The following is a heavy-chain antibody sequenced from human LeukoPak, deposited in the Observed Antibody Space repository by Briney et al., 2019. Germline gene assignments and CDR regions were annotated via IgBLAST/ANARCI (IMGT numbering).Heavy chain of an antibody. CDR2: IYYSGST. V-gene: IGHV4-59*08. CDR3: ARHGDSRGTVDY. CDR1: GGSISSYY. Sequence: SETLSLTCTVSGGSISSYYWSWIRQPPGKGLEWIGYIYYSGSTNYNPSLKSRVTISVDTSKNQFSLKLSSVTAADTAVYYCARHGDSRGTVDYWGQGTLVTVSP. D-gene: IGHD3-10*01. J-gene: IGHJ4*02.